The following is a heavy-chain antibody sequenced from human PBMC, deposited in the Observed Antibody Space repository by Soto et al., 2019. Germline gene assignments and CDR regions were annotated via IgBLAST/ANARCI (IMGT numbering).Heavy chain of an antibody. Sequence: QVQLVESGGGVVQPGRSLRLSCAASAFTFSSYGMHWVRQAPGKGLEWVAITSYDGSNTYYADSVKGRFTISRDNSKNTLYLQMNSLRAEDTSVYYCAKEGGLSGSYYISSSYYFDYWGQGTLVTVSS. CDR2: TSYDGSNT. V-gene: IGHV3-30*18. D-gene: IGHD1-26*01. J-gene: IGHJ4*02. CDR1: AFTFSSYG. CDR3: AKEGGLSGSYYISSSYYFDY.